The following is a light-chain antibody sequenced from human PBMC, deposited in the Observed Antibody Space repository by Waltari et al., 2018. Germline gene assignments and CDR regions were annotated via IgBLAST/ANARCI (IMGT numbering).Light chain of an antibody. J-gene: IGKJ1*01. Sequence: DIQMTQSPSSLSASVGDKVTITCRASQGISSWLAWYQQKPGKAPKLLIYASSSLPSGVPSRFSGSGSGTDYTLTISSLQPEDFATYYCQQGYNTPRTFGQGTKVEIK. CDR3: QQGYNTPRT. CDR2: ASS. CDR1: QGISSW. V-gene: IGKV1-12*01.